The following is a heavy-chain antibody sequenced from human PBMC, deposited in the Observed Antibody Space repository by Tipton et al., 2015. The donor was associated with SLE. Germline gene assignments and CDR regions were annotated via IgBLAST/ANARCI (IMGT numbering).Heavy chain of an antibody. Sequence: QSGAEVKKPGASVKVSCKASGFTFITYVISWVRQAPGQGLEWMGWISAYNGNTNYAQKLQGRVTMTTDTSTSTAYMELRSLRSDDTAVYYCAKGAVIQGGYYFGFDVWGQGTTVTVSS. V-gene: IGHV1-18*01. CDR1: GFTFITYV. J-gene: IGHJ6*02. CDR3: AKGAVIQGGYYFGFDV. CDR2: ISAYNGNT. D-gene: IGHD2-21*01.